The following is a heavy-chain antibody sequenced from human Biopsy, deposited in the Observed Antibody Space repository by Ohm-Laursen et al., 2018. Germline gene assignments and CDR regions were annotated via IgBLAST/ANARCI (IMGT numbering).Heavy chain of an antibody. CDR1: GGTFTNYA. Sequence: SVKVSCKASGGTFTNYAISWVRQAPGEGLEWMGGIIAVSGLVNYAPKFQGRVSITADKSTTTAYMELSNLKSEDTAVYYCATPFQYYDSWGGYPPFDHWGQGTLVTVSS. D-gene: IGHD3-3*01. CDR3: ATPFQYYDSWGGYPPFDH. V-gene: IGHV1-69*10. J-gene: IGHJ4*02. CDR2: IIAVSGLV.